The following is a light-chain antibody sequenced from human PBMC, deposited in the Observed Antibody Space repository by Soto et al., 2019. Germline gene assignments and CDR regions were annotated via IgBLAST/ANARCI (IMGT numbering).Light chain of an antibody. CDR3: QQHHKWRAWT. CDR2: GAS. V-gene: IGKV3-15*01. J-gene: IGKJ1*01. CDR1: QSISSN. Sequence: EIVMTQSPATLSLSPGESATLSCRASQSISSNLAWYQHKPGQAPRLLIYGASTRATGIPARFSGSGSGTEFIITISSLQSEDFAVYYCQQHHKWRAWTFGQGTKVEIK.